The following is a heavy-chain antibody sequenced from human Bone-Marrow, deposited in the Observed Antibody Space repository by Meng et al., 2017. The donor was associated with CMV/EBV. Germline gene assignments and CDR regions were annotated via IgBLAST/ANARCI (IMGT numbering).Heavy chain of an antibody. CDR3: ARQGEWLLFPNYYYYGMDV. D-gene: IGHD3-3*01. Sequence: SETLSLTCTVSGGSISSSSYYWGWIRQPPGKGLEWIGSIYYSGSTYYNPSLKSRVTISVDTSKNQFSLKLSPVTAADTAVYYCARQGEWLLFPNYYYYGMDVWGQGTTVTVSS. CDR1: GGSISSSSYY. J-gene: IGHJ6*02. V-gene: IGHV4-39*01. CDR2: IYYSGST.